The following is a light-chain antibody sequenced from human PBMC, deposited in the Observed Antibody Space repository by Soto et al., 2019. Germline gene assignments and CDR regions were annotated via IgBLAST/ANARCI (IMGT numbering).Light chain of an antibody. Sequence: EIVLTQSPATLSLSPGERATLSCRASQRVSSYLAWYQQKPGQAPRLLIYDASNRATGIPARFSGSGSGTDSTLTISSLEPEDFAVYYCQQRSNWYTFGQGTKLEIK. J-gene: IGKJ2*01. CDR2: DAS. CDR1: QRVSSY. V-gene: IGKV3-11*01. CDR3: QQRSNWYT.